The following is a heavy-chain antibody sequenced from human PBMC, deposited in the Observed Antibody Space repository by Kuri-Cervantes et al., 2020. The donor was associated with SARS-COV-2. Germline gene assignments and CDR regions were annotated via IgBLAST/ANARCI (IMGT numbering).Heavy chain of an antibody. CDR3: ASDRDYADGRY. CDR2: INSDGSST. V-gene: IGHV3-74*01. Sequence: GESLKISCAASGFTFSSYCMHWVRQAPGEGLVWVSRINSDGSSTSYADSVKGRFTISRDNANHTLYLQMSSLRAEDTAVYYCASDRDYADGRYWGQGTLVTVTS. CDR1: GFTFSSYC. J-gene: IGHJ4*02. D-gene: IGHD4-17*01.